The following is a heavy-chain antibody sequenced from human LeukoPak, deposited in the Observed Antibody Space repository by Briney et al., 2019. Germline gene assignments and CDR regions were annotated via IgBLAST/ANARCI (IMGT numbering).Heavy chain of an antibody. Sequence: PGGSLRLSCAASGFTFSSYWMSWVRQAPGKGLEWVANMKQDGSEKYYVDSVKGRFTISRDNAKNSLYLQMNSLRAEDTAVYYCARDVVYYDSSGYYYPFWNYWGQGTLVTVSS. V-gene: IGHV3-7*01. D-gene: IGHD3-22*01. CDR1: GFTFSSYW. CDR3: ARDVVYYDSSGYYYPFWNY. CDR2: MKQDGSEK. J-gene: IGHJ4*02.